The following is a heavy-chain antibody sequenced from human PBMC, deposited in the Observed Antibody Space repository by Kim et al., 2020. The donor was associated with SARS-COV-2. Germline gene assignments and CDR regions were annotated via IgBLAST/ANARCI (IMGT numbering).Heavy chain of an antibody. CDR2: FDPEDGET. CDR1: GYTLTELS. D-gene: IGHD1-26*01. J-gene: IGHJ5*02. Sequence: ASVKVSCKVSGYTLTELSMHWVRQAPGKGLEWMGGFDPEDGETIYAQKFQGRVTMTEDTSTDTAYMELSSLRSEDTAVYYCATAAAVGGGATRCPRWFDPWGQGTMVTVSS. CDR3: ATAAAVGGGATRCPRWFDP. V-gene: IGHV1-24*01.